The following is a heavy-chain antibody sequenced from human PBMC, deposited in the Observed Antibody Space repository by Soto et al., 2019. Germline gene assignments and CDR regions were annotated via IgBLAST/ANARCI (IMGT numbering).Heavy chain of an antibody. CDR3: ARIPSNNWKYGDFDY. D-gene: IGHD1-7*01. V-gene: IGHV4-59*01. Sequence: AETXSLTCTFSGFSIRIYYCIVIGQPPGKGLEWIGYIYYSWSTNYNPSLKSRVTISVDTSKNQFSLKLSSVTAADTAVYYCARIPSNNWKYGDFDYWGQGTLVTVSS. J-gene: IGHJ4*02. CDR2: IYYSWST. CDR1: GFSIRIYY.